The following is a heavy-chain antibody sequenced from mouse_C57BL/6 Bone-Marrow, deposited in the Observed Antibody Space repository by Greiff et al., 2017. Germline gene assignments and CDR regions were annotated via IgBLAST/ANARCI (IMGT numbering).Heavy chain of an antibody. Sequence: VQLVEPGAELAKPGASVKLSCKASGYTFTSYWMHWVKQRPGQGLAWIGYINPTSGYTKYNQTFKDKATLPADTSSSAAYMQLSSLTYEDAAVYYGARAYYGDDGKGYWGQGTTRTGSS. V-gene: IGHV1-7*01. CDR3: ARAYYGDDGKGY. CDR2: INPTSGYT. D-gene: IGHD2-2*01. CDR1: GYTFTSYW. J-gene: IGHJ2*01.